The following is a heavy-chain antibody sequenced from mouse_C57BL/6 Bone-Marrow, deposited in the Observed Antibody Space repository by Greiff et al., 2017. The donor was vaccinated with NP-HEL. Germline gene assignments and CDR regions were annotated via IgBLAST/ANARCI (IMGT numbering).Heavy chain of an antibody. CDR1: RYTFTSYN. Sequence: SGAELVRPGASVKMSCKASRYTFTSYNMHWVKQTPRQGLEWIGAIYPGTGDTSYNQKFKGKATLTVDKSSSTAYMQLSSLTSENSAVYFCARSITTVKGAWFAYWGQGTLVTVSA. D-gene: IGHD1-1*01. CDR3: ARSITTVKGAWFAY. CDR2: IYPGTGDT. V-gene: IGHV1-12*01. J-gene: IGHJ3*01.